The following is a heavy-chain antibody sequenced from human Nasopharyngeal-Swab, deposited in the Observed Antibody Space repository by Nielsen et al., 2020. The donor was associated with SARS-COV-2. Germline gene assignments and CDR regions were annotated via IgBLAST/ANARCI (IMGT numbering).Heavy chain of an antibody. D-gene: IGHD3-10*01. CDR3: AKGTVWFGES. V-gene: IGHV3-23*01. Sequence: PGKGLEWVSAISGSGGSTYYADSVKGRFTISRDNSKNTLYLQMNSLRAEDTAVYYCAKGTVWFGESWGQGTLVTVSS. J-gene: IGHJ5*02. CDR2: ISGSGGST.